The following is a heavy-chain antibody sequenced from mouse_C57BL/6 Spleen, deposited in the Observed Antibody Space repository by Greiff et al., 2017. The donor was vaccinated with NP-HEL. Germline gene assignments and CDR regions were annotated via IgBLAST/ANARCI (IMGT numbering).Heavy chain of an antibody. V-gene: IGHV1-54*01. CDR3: ARTIDYGKEDYFDY. CDR2: INPGSGGT. CDR1: GYAFTNYL. Sequence: QVQLKESGAELVRPGTSVKVSCKASGYAFTNYLIEWVKQRPGQGLEWIGVINPGSGGTNYNEKFKGKATLTADKSSSTAYMQLSSLTSEDSAVYFCARTIDYGKEDYFDYWGQGTTLTVSS. D-gene: IGHD2-1*01. J-gene: IGHJ2*01.